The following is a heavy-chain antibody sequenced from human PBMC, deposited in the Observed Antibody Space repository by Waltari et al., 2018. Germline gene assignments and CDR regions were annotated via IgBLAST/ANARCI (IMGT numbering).Heavy chain of an antibody. CDR1: GFSFGSDA. Sequence: VQLVESGGGVVQPAGSLRLLCAASGFSFGSDAVARVRKVPGKVLEWVSRITNDGSGTMYADSVKGRFTISRDNAKNTLFLEMNSLRVEDTAVYYCVKEAPARGDWYLDLWGRGTLLAVSS. CDR3: VKEAPARGDWYLDL. J-gene: IGHJ2*01. D-gene: IGHD2-2*01. CDR2: ITNDGSGT. V-gene: IGHV3-74*03.